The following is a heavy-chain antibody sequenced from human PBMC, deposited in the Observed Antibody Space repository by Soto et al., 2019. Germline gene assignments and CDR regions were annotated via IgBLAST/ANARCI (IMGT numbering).Heavy chain of an antibody. CDR1: GFSLSTSGVG. J-gene: IGHJ3*02. CDR2: IYWDDDK. V-gene: IGHV2-5*02. CDR3: AHRQLSTIFGVVIPVDAFDI. Sequence: SGPTLVNPTQTLTLTCTFSGFSLSTSGVGVGWIRQPPGKALEWLALIYWDDDKRYSPSLKSRLTITKDTSKNQVVLTMTNMDPVDTATYYCAHRQLSTIFGVVIPVDAFDIWGQGTMVTVSS. D-gene: IGHD3-3*01.